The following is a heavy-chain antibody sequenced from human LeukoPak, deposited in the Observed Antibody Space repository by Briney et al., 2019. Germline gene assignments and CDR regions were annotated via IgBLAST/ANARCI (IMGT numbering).Heavy chain of an antibody. J-gene: IGHJ4*02. CDR2: ISWDGTT. D-gene: IGHD3-22*01. CDR1: GFTFEDYT. V-gene: IGHV3-43*01. CDR3: VKDLSYESSGHVFDY. Sequence: GGSLRLSCAASGFTFEDYTMHWVRRAPGKTLEWVSLISWDGTTYYTDSVKGRFTISRDNSKNSLYLQMDTLRTEDTAFYYCVKDLSYESSGHVFDYWGQGTLVTVSS.